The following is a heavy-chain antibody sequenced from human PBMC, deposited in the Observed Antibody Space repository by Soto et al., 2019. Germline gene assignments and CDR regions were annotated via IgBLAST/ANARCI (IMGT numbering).Heavy chain of an antibody. CDR1: GGTFSSYT. Sequence: ASVKVSCKASGGTFSSYTISWVRQAPGQGLEWMGRIIPILGIANYAQKFQGRVTITADKSTSTAYMELSSLRSEDTAVYYCARGRLPAAIPRNWFDPWGQGTLVTVSS. CDR3: ARGRLPAAIPRNWFDP. V-gene: IGHV1-69*02. CDR2: IIPILGIA. D-gene: IGHD2-2*01. J-gene: IGHJ5*02.